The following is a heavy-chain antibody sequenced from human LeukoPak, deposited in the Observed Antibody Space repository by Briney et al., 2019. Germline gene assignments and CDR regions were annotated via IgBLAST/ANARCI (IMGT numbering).Heavy chain of an antibody. V-gene: IGHV4-38-2*01. D-gene: IGHD3-22*01. Sequence: SETLSLTCAVSGYSISSGYYWGWIRQPPGKGLEWIGSIYHSGSTYYNPSLKSRVTISVDTSKNQFSLKLSSVTAADTVVYYCARLRNYYDSSGDDYWGQGTLVTVSS. CDR1: GYSISSGYY. CDR2: IYHSGST. CDR3: ARLRNYYDSSGDDY. J-gene: IGHJ4*02.